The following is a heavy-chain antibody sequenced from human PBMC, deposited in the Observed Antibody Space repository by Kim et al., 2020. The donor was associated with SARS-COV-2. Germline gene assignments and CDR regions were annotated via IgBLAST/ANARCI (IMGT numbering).Heavy chain of an antibody. CDR1: GGSFSGYY. CDR3: ARGTRQWLVRGRYYDDMDV. J-gene: IGHJ6*03. V-gene: IGHV4-34*01. Sequence: SETLTLTCAVYGGSFSGYYWSWIRQPPGKGLEWIGEINHSGSTNYNPSLRSRVTISVDTSKNQFTLKLSSVIAADTAVYYCARGTRQWLVRGRYYDDMDVWGKGTTVTVS. D-gene: IGHD6-19*01. CDR2: INHSGST.